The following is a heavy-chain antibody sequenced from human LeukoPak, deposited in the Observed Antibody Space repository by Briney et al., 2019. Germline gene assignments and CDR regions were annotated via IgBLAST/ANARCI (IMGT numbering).Heavy chain of an antibody. D-gene: IGHD4-17*01. Sequence: GGSLRLSCAASGFTFSSYDMHWVRQATGKGLEWVSAIGTAGDTYYPGSVKGRFTISRENAKNSLYLQMNSLRARDTAVYYCARNGDYDLAEYFQHWGQGTLVTVSS. J-gene: IGHJ1*01. V-gene: IGHV3-13*01. CDR2: IGTAGDT. CDR1: GFTFSSYD. CDR3: ARNGDYDLAEYFQH.